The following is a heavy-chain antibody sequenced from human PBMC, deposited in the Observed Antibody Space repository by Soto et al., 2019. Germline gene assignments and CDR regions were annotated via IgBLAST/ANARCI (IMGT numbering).Heavy chain of an antibody. V-gene: IGHV1-18*01. Sequence: GSSVKVSCKASGYTFTSHGNSWVRQAPGQGLEWMGLISAYNGNTNYAQKLQGIVTMTTDTSTSTAYMELSSLRSDDTAVYYCARDGRYDFWSGYYGAPDAFDIWRQGKMVTVSS. CDR2: ISAYNGNT. CDR3: ARDGRYDFWSGYYGAPDAFDI. J-gene: IGHJ3*02. D-gene: IGHD3-3*01. CDR1: GYTFTSHG.